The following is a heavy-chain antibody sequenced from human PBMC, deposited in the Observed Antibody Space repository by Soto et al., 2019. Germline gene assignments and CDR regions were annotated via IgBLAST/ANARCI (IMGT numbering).Heavy chain of an antibody. CDR3: ARVLGSLRFLEWSPYYYYGMDV. V-gene: IGHV1-3*01. D-gene: IGHD3-3*01. CDR1: GYTFTSYA. CDR2: INAGNGNT. J-gene: IGHJ6*02. Sequence: ASVKVSCKASGYTFTSYAMHWVRQAPGQRLEWMGWINAGNGNTKYSQKFQGRVTITRDTSASTAYMELSSLRSEDTAVYYCARVLGSLRFLEWSPYYYYGMDVWGQGTTVTVSS.